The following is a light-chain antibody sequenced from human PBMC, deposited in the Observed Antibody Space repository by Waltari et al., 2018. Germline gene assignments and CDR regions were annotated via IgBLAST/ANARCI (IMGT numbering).Light chain of an antibody. CDR2: GAS. Sequence: EIVMTQSPATLSVSPGERATLSCRASQSVSINLAWYHQKPGQAPRLLIYGASTRATGIPARVSGSGSGTEFTLTSSSLQPEDLATYYCQQSYSTPYTFGQGTKLEIK. V-gene: IGKV3D-15*01. J-gene: IGKJ2*01. CDR3: QQSYSTPYT. CDR1: QSVSIN.